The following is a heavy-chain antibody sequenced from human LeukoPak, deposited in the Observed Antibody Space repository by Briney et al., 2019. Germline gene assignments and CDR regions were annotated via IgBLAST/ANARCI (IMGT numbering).Heavy chain of an antibody. CDR2: IYHSGT. CDR3: ARDDYSNYGHY. V-gene: IGHV4-38-2*02. D-gene: IGHD4-11*01. CDR1: GYSISSGYY. J-gene: IGHJ4*02. Sequence: PSETLSLTCTVSGYSISSGYYWAWIRQPPGKGLEWIGSIYHSGTYYNPPLKSRVTISMDTSKNQFSLRLSSVTAADTAVYYCARDDYSNYGHYWGQGKLVTVSS.